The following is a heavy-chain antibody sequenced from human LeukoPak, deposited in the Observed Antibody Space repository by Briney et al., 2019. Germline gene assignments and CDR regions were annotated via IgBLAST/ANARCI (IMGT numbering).Heavy chain of an antibody. CDR3: ARGVSSPPGVY. Sequence: ASVKVSCKASGFTFTNYGVTWVRQAPGQGLEWMGWITAYNGDTKIAQKFQNRVTMTTDTPTSTAYMELRSLTSDDTAVYYCARGVSSPPGVYWGQGTLVTVSS. D-gene: IGHD6-13*01. CDR1: GFTFTNYG. V-gene: IGHV1-18*01. J-gene: IGHJ4*02. CDR2: ITAYNGDT.